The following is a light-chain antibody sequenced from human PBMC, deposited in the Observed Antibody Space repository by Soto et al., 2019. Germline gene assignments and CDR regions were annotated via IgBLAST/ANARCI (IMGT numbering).Light chain of an antibody. CDR3: QQRGTWPRVT. CDR2: DAS. J-gene: IGKJ4*01. CDR1: QSISRY. V-gene: IGKV3-11*01. Sequence: EIVLTQSPATLSLSPGETATLSCRASQSISRYLAWYQQKPGQAPRLLIYDASIRATGIPARFRGGGSETDFTLTISNLAPEDFAIYYCQQRGTWPRVTFGGGTKVEIK.